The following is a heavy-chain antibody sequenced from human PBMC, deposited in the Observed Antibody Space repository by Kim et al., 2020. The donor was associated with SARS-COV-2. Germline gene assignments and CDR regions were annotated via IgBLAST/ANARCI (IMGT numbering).Heavy chain of an antibody. V-gene: IGHV4-31*03. D-gene: IGHD2-2*01. CDR1: GGSISSGGYY. CDR2: IYYSGST. J-gene: IGHJ6*02. Sequence: SETLSLTCTVSGGSISSGGYYWSWIRQHPGKGLEWIGYIYYSGSTYYNPSLKSRVTISVDTSKNQFSLKLSSVTAADTAVYYCARGRFDIVVVPAAMLNKYYYYGMDVWGQGTTVTVSS. CDR3: ARGRFDIVVVPAAMLNKYYYYGMDV.